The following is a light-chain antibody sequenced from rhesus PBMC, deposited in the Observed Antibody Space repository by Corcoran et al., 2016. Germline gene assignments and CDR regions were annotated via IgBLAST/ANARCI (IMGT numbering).Light chain of an antibody. Sequence: DIQMTQSPSSLSASVGDRVTITCRASQGINNYLSWYQQKTGKAPKPLISYASSLETGVPSRFSGSRSGTDYTLTISSLHPEDIATDYCQQYNNFPLTFGGGTKVEIK. CDR2: YAS. CDR1: QGINNY. CDR3: QQYNNFPLT. V-gene: IGKV1-66*01. J-gene: IGKJ4*01.